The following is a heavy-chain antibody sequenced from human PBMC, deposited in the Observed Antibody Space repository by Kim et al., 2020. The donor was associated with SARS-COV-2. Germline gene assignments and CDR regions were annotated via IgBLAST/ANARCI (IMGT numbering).Heavy chain of an antibody. J-gene: IGHJ4*02. V-gene: IGHV4-34*01. Sequence: SRVTISVDTSKNQFSLKLSSVTAADTAVYYCARESRVGYCSSTSCYAFDYWGQGTLVTVSS. CDR3: ARESRVGYCSSTSCYAFDY. D-gene: IGHD2-2*01.